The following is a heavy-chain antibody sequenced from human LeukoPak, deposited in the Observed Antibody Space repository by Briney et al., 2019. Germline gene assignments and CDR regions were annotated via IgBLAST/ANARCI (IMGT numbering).Heavy chain of an antibody. CDR3: ARAYYDILTTDS. D-gene: IGHD3-9*01. Sequence: GGSLRLSCTASGFTVRTNYMSWVRQAPGKGLEWVSDIYSSGDTYYADSVKGRFTISRDDSKNTLYLQMNSLRAEDTAVYFCARAYYDILTTDSWGQGTLVSVSS. CDR2: IYSSGDT. J-gene: IGHJ4*02. V-gene: IGHV3-66*01. CDR1: GFTVRTNY.